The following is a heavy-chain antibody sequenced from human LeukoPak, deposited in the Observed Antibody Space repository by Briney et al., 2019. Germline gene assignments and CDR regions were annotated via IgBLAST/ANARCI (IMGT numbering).Heavy chain of an antibody. V-gene: IGHV4-34*01. CDR1: GGSFSGYY. J-gene: IGHJ5*02. CDR2: INHSGST. D-gene: IGHD3-3*01. CDR3: ARAGRITSFGAPQYNWFDP. Sequence: PSETLSLTCAVYGGSFSGYYWSWIRQPSGKGLEWIGEINHSGSTNYNPSLKSRVTISVDTSTNQFSLKLSSVTAADTAVYYCARAGRITSFGAPQYNWFDPWGQGTLVTVSS.